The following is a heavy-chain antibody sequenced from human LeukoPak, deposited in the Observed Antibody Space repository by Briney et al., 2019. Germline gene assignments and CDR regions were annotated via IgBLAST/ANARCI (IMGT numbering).Heavy chain of an antibody. CDR1: GYTLTSYY. CDR3: MREGDSSSWEGGWHAFAS. V-gene: IGHV1-46*01. Sequence: ASVKVSCKASGYTLTSYYMHWVRQAPGQGLEWMGIINPTIGDTIYAQKFQGRVTMTRNKSTSTVYMELSSLTSDDPGVWQCMREGDSSSWEGGWHAFASGRQG. J-gene: IGHJ3*02. CDR2: INPTIGDT. D-gene: IGHD6-13*01.